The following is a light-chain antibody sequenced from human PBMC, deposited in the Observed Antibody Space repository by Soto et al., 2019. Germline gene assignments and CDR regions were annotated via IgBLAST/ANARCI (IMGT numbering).Light chain of an antibody. CDR2: AAS. CDR3: QQYDTLPLI. V-gene: IGKV1D-8*01. Sequence: VIWMTQSPSLVSASTGDRVTISCRMSQAVGTYLAWYQQKPGKAPKLLICAASTLQSGVPSRFSGSGSGTDFTLTISYLQSEDFATYYCQQYDTLPLIFGGGTRVEIK. CDR1: QAVGTY. J-gene: IGKJ4*01.